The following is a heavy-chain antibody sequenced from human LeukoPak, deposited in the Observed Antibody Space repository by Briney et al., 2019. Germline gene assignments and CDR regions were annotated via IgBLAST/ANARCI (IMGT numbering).Heavy chain of an antibody. Sequence: SETLSLTCTVSGGSISSSSYYWGWIRQPPGKGLEWIGSIYYSGSTYYNPSLKSRVTISVDTSKNQFSLKLSSVTAADTAVYYCARDSSGSLSPYFDYWGQGTLVTVSS. CDR3: ARDSSGSLSPYFDY. CDR2: IYYSGST. D-gene: IGHD3-22*01. J-gene: IGHJ4*02. V-gene: IGHV4-39*07. CDR1: GGSISSSSYY.